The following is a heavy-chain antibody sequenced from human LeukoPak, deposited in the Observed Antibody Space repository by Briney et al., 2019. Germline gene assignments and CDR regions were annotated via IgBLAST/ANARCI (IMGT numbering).Heavy chain of an antibody. Sequence: ASVKVSCKTSGYIFTSYGLCWVRQAPGQGLEWMGWISAFNGNTNYAHSLQGRVTLTPDTSTSTAHMELRSLRSDDTAVYFCARGMVADYWGQGTPVTVSS. D-gene: IGHD2-15*01. CDR1: GYIFTSYG. V-gene: IGHV1-18*01. CDR2: ISAFNGNT. J-gene: IGHJ4*02. CDR3: ARGMVADY.